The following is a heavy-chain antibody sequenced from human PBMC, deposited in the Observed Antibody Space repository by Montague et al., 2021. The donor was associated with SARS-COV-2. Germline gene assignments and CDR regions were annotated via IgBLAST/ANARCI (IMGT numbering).Heavy chain of an antibody. D-gene: IGHD3-10*01. CDR1: GASISTGAYY. J-gene: IGHJ4*02. CDR2: IYYSGTI. Sequence: TLSLTCTVSGASISTGAYYWGWIRQHPEKGLEWIGYIYYSGTIYYNPSLKSRVTISLDTSNNHSFLKLSSVTAADTAVYYCATASGSGSLGFHYWGQGTLVLVSS. CDR3: ATASGSGSLGFHY. V-gene: IGHV4-31*03.